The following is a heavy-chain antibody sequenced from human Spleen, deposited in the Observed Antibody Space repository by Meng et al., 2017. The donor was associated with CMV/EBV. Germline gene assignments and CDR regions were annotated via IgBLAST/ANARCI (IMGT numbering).Heavy chain of an antibody. CDR1: GFTFSSYP. D-gene: IGHD2-2*01. V-gene: IGHV3-30*04. CDR2: MSFDGDNK. CDR3: ARDLSMSRFVKAPTAIAY. Sequence: GGSLRLSCAASGFTFSSYPMHWVRQAPGKGLEWVAVMSFDGDNKCYADSVQGRFIISRDTPGNTLYLQMNSLRAGDTAVYYCARDLSMSRFVKAPTAIAYWGQGTLVTVSS. J-gene: IGHJ4*02.